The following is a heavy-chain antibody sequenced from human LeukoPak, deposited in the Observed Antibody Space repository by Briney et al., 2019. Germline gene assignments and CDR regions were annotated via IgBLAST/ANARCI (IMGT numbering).Heavy chain of an antibody. J-gene: IGHJ4*02. CDR2: ISGSGGST. D-gene: IGHD5-18*01. CDR3: AKLGEGGYSYDYLPYYFDY. V-gene: IGHV3-23*01. CDR1: GFTFSSYG. Sequence: GGSLRLSCAASGFTFSSYGMSWVRQAPGKGLEWVSAISGSGGSTYYADSVKGRFTISRDNSKNTLYLQMNSLRAEDTAVYYCAKLGEGGYSYDYLPYYFDYWGQGTLVTVSS.